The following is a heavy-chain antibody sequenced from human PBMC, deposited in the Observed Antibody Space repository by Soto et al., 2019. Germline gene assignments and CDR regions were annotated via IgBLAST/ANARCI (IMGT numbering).Heavy chain of an antibody. CDR1: GYTFTSYG. V-gene: IGHV1-18*01. Sequence: QVQLVQSGAEVKKPGASVKVSCKASGYTFTSYGISWVRQAPGQGLEWMGWISAYNGNTNYSQKLQGRVAMTTDTATSTAYMELRSLRSDDTAVYCCARVSDIVVVVAATLDYCGQGTLVTVSS. CDR3: ARVSDIVVVVAATLDY. CDR2: ISAYNGNT. J-gene: IGHJ4*02. D-gene: IGHD2-15*01.